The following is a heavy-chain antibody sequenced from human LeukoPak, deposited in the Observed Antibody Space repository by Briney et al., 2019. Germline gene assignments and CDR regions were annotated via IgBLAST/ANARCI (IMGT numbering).Heavy chain of an antibody. CDR1: VYTFTGYY. J-gene: IGHJ4*02. Sequence: ASVTVSFKASVYTFTGYYMHWVRQAPGQGLEWMGWINPNRGGTNYAQKFQGRVTMTRDTSISTAYMELSRLRSDDTAVYYCARDGRFEYSHLYYFDYWGQGTLVTVSS. CDR3: ARDGRFEYSHLYYFDY. D-gene: IGHD6-6*01. CDR2: INPNRGGT. V-gene: IGHV1-2*02.